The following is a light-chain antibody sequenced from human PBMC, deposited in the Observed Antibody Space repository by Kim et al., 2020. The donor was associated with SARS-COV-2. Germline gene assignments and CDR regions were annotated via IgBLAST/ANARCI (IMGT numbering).Light chain of an antibody. CDR3: QQYSSSPLT. J-gene: IGKJ4*01. CDR2: GAS. CDR1: QSVSSSY. Sequence: LAPGERATLSCRTSQSVSSSYLAWYQQKPGQAPRLLIYGASSRATGIPDRFSGSGSGTDFTLTISRLEPEDFAVYYCQQYSSSPLTFGGGTRVEI. V-gene: IGKV3-20*01.